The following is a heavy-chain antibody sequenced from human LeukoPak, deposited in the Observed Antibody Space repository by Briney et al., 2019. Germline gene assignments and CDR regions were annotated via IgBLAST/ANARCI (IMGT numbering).Heavy chain of an antibody. J-gene: IGHJ4*02. Sequence: GGSLRLSCAASGFTVSSNYMGWVRQAPGKGLEWVSVIYTSGSTYYADSVKGRFTISRDNSQNTLDLQMNSLRTEDTAVYYCTKGLWAGVSAARDWGQGALVTVSS. CDR1: GFTVSSNY. D-gene: IGHD2-8*01. CDR2: IYTSGST. V-gene: IGHV3-66*01. CDR3: TKGLWAGVSAARD.